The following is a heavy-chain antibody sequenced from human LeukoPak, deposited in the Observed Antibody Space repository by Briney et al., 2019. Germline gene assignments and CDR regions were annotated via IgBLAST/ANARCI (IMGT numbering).Heavy chain of an antibody. J-gene: IGHJ4*02. Sequence: GGSLRLSCAASGFTFSSYSMNWVRQAPRKGLEWVSSIISSSSYIYYADSVKGRFTISRDNAKNSLYLQMNSLRAEDTAVYYCARGLRGFGEFPDYWGQGTLVTVSS. CDR2: IISSSSYI. CDR1: GFTFSSYS. V-gene: IGHV3-21*01. CDR3: ARGLRGFGEFPDY. D-gene: IGHD3-10*01.